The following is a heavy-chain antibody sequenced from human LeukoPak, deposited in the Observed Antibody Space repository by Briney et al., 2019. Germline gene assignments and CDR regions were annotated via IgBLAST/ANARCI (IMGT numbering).Heavy chain of an antibody. CDR3: ARPLTTSGWYFDL. V-gene: IGHV1-2*06. CDR1: GYTFTAYY. J-gene: IGHJ2*01. Sequence: GASVKVSCKASGYTFTAYYIHWVRQAPGQGLEWMGRLNPNSGGTNYAQKFQDRVTMTRDTSISTAYMELSSQRSDDTAIYYCARPLTTSGWYFDLWGRGTLVTVSS. CDR2: LNPNSGGT. D-gene: IGHD1-14*01.